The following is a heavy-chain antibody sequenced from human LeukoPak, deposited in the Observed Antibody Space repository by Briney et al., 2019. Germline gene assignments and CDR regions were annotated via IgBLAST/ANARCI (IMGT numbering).Heavy chain of an antibody. D-gene: IGHD5-18*01. CDR3: ARGSYSYGYGPFDY. J-gene: IGHJ4*02. Sequence: PGGSLRLSCVGSGITFTDHWTSWVRQAPGKGLEWVSVIYSGGSTYYADSVRGRFTISRDNSKNTLYLQMNSLRAEDTAVYYCARGSYSYGYGPFDYWGQGTLVTVSS. V-gene: IGHV3-66*01. CDR1: GITFTDHW. CDR2: IYSGGST.